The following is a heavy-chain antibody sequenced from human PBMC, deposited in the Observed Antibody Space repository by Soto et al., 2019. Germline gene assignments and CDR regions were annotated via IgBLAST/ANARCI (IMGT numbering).Heavy chain of an antibody. CDR1: GGSFSGYY. CDR2: MNHSGST. CDR3: ASSVGSGQDY. D-gene: IGHD3-10*01. J-gene: IGHJ4*02. V-gene: IGHV4-34*01. Sequence: QVQLQQWGSGLLKPSETLSLTCAVYGGSFSGYYWSWIRQPPGKGLEWVGEMNHSGSTNYNPSLQSRVTISVDTSKNQFSLKLSSVTAADTAVYYCASSVGSGQDYWGQGTLVTVSS.